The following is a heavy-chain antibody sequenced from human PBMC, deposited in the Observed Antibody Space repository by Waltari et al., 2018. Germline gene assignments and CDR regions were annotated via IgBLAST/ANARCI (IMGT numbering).Heavy chain of an antibody. J-gene: IGHJ4*02. D-gene: IGHD3-9*01. CDR3: ARALYDILTGYYRTFDY. Sequence: QVQLQQWGAGLLKPSETLSLTCAVYGGSFSGYYWSWIRQPPGKGLEWIGEINHSGSQNSNPSLSSRGTKAVDTSKNQFSLKLSSVTAAETAVYYCARALYDILTGYYRTFDYWGQGTLVTVSS. V-gene: IGHV4-34*01. CDR1: GGSFSGYY. CDR2: INHSGSQ.